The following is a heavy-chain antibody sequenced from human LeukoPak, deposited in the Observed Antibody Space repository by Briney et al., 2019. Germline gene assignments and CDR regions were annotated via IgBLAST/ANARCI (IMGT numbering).Heavy chain of an antibody. Sequence: SQTLSLTCTVSGGSISSGGYFWNWLRQHPGQGLEWIGNIYHSGSTYHNPSLKSRVTISVDKSKNQFSLKLSSVTAADTAVYYCARRYSGYEYFDYWGQGTLVTVSS. D-gene: IGHD5-12*01. V-gene: IGHV4-31*03. J-gene: IGHJ4*02. CDR2: IYHSGST. CDR3: ARRYSGYEYFDY. CDR1: GGSISSGGYF.